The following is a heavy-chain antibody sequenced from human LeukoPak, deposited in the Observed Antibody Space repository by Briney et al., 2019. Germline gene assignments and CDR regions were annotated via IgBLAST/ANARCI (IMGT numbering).Heavy chain of an antibody. CDR1: GGSISSGDYY. J-gene: IGHJ4*02. Sequence: PSGTLSLPCTVSGGSISSGDYYWSWIRQPPGKGLEWIGYIYYSGSTYYNPSLKSRVTISVDTSKNQFSLKLSSVTAADTAVYYCASTTTVTEADYWGQGTLVTVSS. CDR3: ASTTTVTEADY. D-gene: IGHD4-17*01. CDR2: IYYSGST. V-gene: IGHV4-30-4*01.